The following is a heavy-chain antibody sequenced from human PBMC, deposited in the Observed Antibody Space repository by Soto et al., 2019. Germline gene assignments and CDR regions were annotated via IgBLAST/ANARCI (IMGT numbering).Heavy chain of an antibody. Sequence: TSETLSLTCTVSGGSISSYYWSWIRQPPGEGLEWIGYIYYSGSTNYNPSLKSRVTISVDTSKNQFSLKLSSVTAADTAVYYCARETGYSSGWSIRGHAFDIWGQGTMVTVSS. CDR1: GGSISSYY. J-gene: IGHJ3*02. D-gene: IGHD6-19*01. CDR2: IYYSGST. V-gene: IGHV4-59*12. CDR3: ARETGYSSGWSIRGHAFDI.